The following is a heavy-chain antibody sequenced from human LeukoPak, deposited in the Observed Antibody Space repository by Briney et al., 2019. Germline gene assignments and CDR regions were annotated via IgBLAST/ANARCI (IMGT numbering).Heavy chain of an antibody. CDR2: ISTSSRYI. J-gene: IGHJ5*02. CDR1: GFTLSNYD. V-gene: IGHV3-21*01. Sequence: PGGSLRLSCAASGFTLSNYDMNWVRQAPGKGLEWVSSISTSSRYIYYKDSVRGRFTISRDDAKNSLYLEMNSLRAEDTAVYYCARADCSSSTCYLRRSWFDRWGQGTLVTVSS. D-gene: IGHD2-2*01. CDR3: ARADCSSSTCYLRRSWFDR.